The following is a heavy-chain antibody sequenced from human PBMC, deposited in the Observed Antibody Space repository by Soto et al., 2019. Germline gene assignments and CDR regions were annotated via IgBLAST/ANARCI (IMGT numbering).Heavy chain of an antibody. J-gene: IGHJ4*02. CDR1: GFTFGGSA. CDR2: IRSKTNSYAT. CDR3: TRQTDAVQWLVVPTDYNFDY. V-gene: IGHV3-73*01. Sequence: SLRLSCAASGFTFGGSAMHWVRQASGKGLEWVGHIRSKTNSYATAYAESVKGRFTISRDDSMNTAYLQMNSLKTEDTAVYFCTRQTDAVQWLVVPTDYNFDYWGQGTLVTVSS. D-gene: IGHD6-19*01.